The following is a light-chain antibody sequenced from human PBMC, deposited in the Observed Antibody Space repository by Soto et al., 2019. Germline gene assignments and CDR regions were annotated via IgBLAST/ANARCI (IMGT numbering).Light chain of an antibody. CDR1: QTMTRAY. V-gene: IGKV3-20*01. CDR3: QHYDRAPMWT. Sequence: EIVLMQSPGTLSLSPGEGATLSCRAIQTMTRAYVAWYQQKPGQAPRLLMYSTSIRATGIPDRFSGSGSGTDFTLTISRLDPEDFAVYYCQHYDRAPMWTFGQGTKVDIK. CDR2: STS. J-gene: IGKJ1*01.